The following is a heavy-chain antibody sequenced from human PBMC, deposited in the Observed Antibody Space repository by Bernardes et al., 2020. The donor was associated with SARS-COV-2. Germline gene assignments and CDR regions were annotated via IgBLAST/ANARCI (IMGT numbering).Heavy chain of an antibody. J-gene: IGHJ3*02. Sequence: ASVKVSCKASGYTFTGYYIHWVRQAPGQGLEWMGWIFPKSGDTNYAQTFQGRVTMTRDTSISTAYMELNRLNSDDTALYYCAAVTCSQYDDFDMWGQGTMVTGSS. V-gene: IGHV1-2*02. CDR3: AAVTCSQYDDFDM. CDR2: IFPKSGDT. CDR1: GYTFTGYY. D-gene: IGHD2-15*01.